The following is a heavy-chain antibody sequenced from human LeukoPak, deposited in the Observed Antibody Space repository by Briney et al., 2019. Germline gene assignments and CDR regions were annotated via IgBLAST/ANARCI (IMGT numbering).Heavy chain of an antibody. CDR1: GYTFTGYY. Sequence: ASVKVSCKASGYTFTGYYMHWVRQAPGQGLEWMGWINPNSGGTNYAQKFQGRVTMTRDTSISTAYMEPSRLRSDDTAVYYCARDFPKYCSSTSCYQGTSDYWGQGTLVTVSS. CDR3: ARDFPKYCSSTSCYQGTSDY. D-gene: IGHD2-2*01. CDR2: INPNSGGT. J-gene: IGHJ4*02. V-gene: IGHV1-2*02.